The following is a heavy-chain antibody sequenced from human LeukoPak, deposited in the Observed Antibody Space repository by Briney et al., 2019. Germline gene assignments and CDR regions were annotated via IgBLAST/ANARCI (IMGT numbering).Heavy chain of an antibody. CDR1: GYTFTGYY. V-gene: IGHV1-2*02. CDR3: ARGYYYDSSGYPRFDP. D-gene: IGHD3-22*01. Sequence: ASVKVSCKASGYTFTGYYMHWVRQAPGQGLEWMGWINPNSGGTNYAQKFQGRVTMTRDTSISTAYMGLSRLRSDDTAVYYCARGYYYDSSGYPRFDPWGQGTLVTVSS. CDR2: INPNSGGT. J-gene: IGHJ5*02.